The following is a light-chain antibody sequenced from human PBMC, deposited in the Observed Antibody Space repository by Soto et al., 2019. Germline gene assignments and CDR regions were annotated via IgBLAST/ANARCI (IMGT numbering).Light chain of an antibody. CDR3: QQDGSSPWT. Sequence: EIVLTQSPGTLSLSPGERATLSCRASQSVSTNYLAWYQQQPGQAPRLLIYGATSRATGTPDRFSGSGSATDFTLTISRQEPGDFAVYYCQQDGSSPWTFGQGTKGEIK. V-gene: IGKV3-20*01. CDR2: GAT. CDR1: QSVSTNY. J-gene: IGKJ1*01.